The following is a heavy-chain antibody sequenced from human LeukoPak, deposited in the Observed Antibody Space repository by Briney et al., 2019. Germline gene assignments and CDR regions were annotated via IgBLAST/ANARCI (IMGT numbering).Heavy chain of an antibody. CDR3: ARGGSSWYVDY. J-gene: IGHJ4*02. CDR2: IGTAGDT. Sequence: GGSLRLSCAASGFTFSSYDMHWVRQATGKGLEWVSAIGTAGDTYYPGSVKGRFTISRENAKNSLYLQMNSLRAGDTAVYYCARGGSSWYVDYWGQGTLVTVSS. D-gene: IGHD6-13*01. V-gene: IGHV3-13*01. CDR1: GFTFSSYD.